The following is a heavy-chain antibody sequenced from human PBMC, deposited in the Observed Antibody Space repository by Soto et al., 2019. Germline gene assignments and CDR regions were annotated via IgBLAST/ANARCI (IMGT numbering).Heavy chain of an antibody. D-gene: IGHD6-6*01. CDR2: ISGSGGST. Sequence: GGSLRLSCAASGFTFSSYAMNWVRQAPGKGLEWVSTISGSGGSTYYADSVKGRFTISRDSSKNTLYLQMSSLRAEDTAVYYCVLGCEYGLQAFDIWGQGTKVTVSS. V-gene: IGHV3-23*01. CDR3: VLGCEYGLQAFDI. CDR1: GFTFSSYA. J-gene: IGHJ3*02.